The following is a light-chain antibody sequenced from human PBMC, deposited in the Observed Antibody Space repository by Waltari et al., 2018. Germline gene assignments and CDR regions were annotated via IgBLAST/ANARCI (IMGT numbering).Light chain of an antibody. CDR3: QQYGSLPHT. V-gene: IGKV3-20*01. CDR2: GAS. CDR1: QSVTSSS. Sequence: ENVLTQSPGTLSLSPGERAPPSCRASQSVTSSSLAWYQPKPGQAPRLLISGASSRATGIPDRFSGSGSGTDFTLTISRLEPEDFAVYYCQQYGSLPHTFGQGTNLEIK. J-gene: IGKJ2*01.